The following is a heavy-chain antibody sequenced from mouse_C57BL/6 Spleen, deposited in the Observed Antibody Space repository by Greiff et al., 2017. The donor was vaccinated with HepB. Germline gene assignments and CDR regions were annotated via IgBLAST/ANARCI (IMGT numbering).Heavy chain of an antibody. CDR3: ARGEDSKGFAY. CDR1: GFTFSSYG. Sequence: DVMLVESGGDLVKPGGSLKLSCAASGFTFSSYGMSWVRQTPDKRLEWVATISSGGSYTYYPDSVKGRFTISRDNAKNTLYLQMSSLKSEDTAMYYCARGEDSKGFAYWGQGTLVTVSA. V-gene: IGHV5-6*02. D-gene: IGHD2-5*01. J-gene: IGHJ3*01. CDR2: ISSGGSYT.